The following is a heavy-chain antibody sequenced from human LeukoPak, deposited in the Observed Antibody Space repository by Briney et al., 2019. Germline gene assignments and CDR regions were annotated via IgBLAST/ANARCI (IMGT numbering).Heavy chain of an antibody. D-gene: IGHD6-19*01. V-gene: IGHV4-39*01. Sequence: SETPSLTCTVSGGSISSGGYYWGWIRQPPGKGLEWIGSISYSGSTDYNPSLKSRVTIFVDTSKNQFSPKLTSVTAADGGVYYCARQYSSGWPWFDPWGQGTLVTVSS. CDR3: ARQYSSGWPWFDP. CDR2: ISYSGST. CDR1: GGSISSGGYY. J-gene: IGHJ5*02.